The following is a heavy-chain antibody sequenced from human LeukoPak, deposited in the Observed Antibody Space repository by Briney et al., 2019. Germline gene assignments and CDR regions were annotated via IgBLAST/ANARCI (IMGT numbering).Heavy chain of an antibody. CDR2: IRYDGSDK. Sequence: PGGSLRLSCAASGFTFNNYGMHWVRQTPGKGRVGVAVIRYDGSDKYYADSVKGRFTVSRDNSKNTVYLQMNSLRAEDTALYHCAKDQGKYGFWSGFHYWGQGTRVTVSS. V-gene: IGHV3-30*02. D-gene: IGHD3-3*01. CDR1: GFTFNNYG. J-gene: IGHJ4*02. CDR3: AKDQGKYGFWSGFHY.